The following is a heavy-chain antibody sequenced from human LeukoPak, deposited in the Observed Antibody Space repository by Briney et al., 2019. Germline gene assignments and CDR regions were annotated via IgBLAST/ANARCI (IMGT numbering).Heavy chain of an antibody. V-gene: IGHV3-23*01. CDR3: AKDGDDSIDY. CDR2: LGGRGRDT. Sequence: PGGTLRLSCAASGFTFSTYAMSWVRQAPGKGLEWLSALGGRGRDTYYADSVKGRFTISRDNSRDTLYLQMNSLRAEDTAVYYCAKDGDDSIDYWGQGTLVTVSS. D-gene: IGHD3-22*01. CDR1: GFTFSTYA. J-gene: IGHJ4*02.